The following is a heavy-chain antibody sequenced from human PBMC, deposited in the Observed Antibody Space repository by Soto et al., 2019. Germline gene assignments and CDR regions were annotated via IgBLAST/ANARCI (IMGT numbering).Heavy chain of an antibody. V-gene: IGHV4-59*02. Sequence: SETLSLTCFVSGGSVTSYHWSWIRQFPGKGLEWIAYTSYTGNTNYNPSLQSRVTISLDTSKNQLSLKLTSMTAADTAVYYCARERTYYYGSGSYYNDESYAFDIWGQGTMVTVS. CDR2: TSYTGNT. J-gene: IGHJ3*02. D-gene: IGHD3-10*01. CDR3: ARERTYYYGSGSYYNDESYAFDI. CDR1: GGSVTSYH.